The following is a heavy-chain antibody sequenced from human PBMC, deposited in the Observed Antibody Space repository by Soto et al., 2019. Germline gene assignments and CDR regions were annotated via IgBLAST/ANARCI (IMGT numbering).Heavy chain of an antibody. CDR3: AREVGYCTNGVCSRWFDP. CDR2: INPNSGGT. CDR1: GYTFTGYY. J-gene: IGHJ5*02. V-gene: IGHV1-2*04. D-gene: IGHD2-8*01. Sequence: VASVKVSCKASGYTFTGYYMHWVRQAPGQGLEWMGWINPNSGGTNYAQKFQGWVTMTRDTSISTAYMELSRLRSDDTAVYYCAREVGYCTNGVCSRWFDPWDQGTLVTVS.